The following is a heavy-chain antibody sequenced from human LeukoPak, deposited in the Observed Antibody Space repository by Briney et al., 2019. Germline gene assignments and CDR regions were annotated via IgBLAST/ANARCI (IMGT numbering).Heavy chain of an antibody. CDR2: ISGDGGST. D-gene: IGHD3-22*01. CDR1: GFKYTDYA. Sequence: PGGSLRLSCVASGFKYTDYAMTWVRQAPGKGLEWVSLISGDGGSTYYADSVKGRFIISRDNSKNSLYLQMNSLRTEDTALYYCARTKTYYYDSSGYYLGSWGQGTLVTVSS. CDR3: ARTKTYYYDSSGYYLGS. V-gene: IGHV3-43*02. J-gene: IGHJ5*02.